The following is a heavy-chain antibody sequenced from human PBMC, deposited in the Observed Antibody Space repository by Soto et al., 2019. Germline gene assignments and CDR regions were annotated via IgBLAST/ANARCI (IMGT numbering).Heavy chain of an antibody. CDR3: ARDVYYYDSSAYGAY. D-gene: IGHD3-22*01. Sequence: EVQLVESGGGLVKPGGSLRLSCAASGFTFSSYSMNWVRQAPGKGLEWVSSITGSSSYIYYADSVKGRFTISRDNAKNSLYLQRNSLRAEDTAVYYCARDVYYYDSSAYGAYWGQGTLVTVSS. CDR1: GFTFSSYS. CDR2: ITGSSSYI. J-gene: IGHJ4*02. V-gene: IGHV3-21*02.